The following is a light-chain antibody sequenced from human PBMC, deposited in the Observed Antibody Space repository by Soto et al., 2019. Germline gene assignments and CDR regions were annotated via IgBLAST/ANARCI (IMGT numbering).Light chain of an antibody. CDR1: QSVSSK. CDR2: GAS. V-gene: IGKV3-15*01. J-gene: IGKJ1*01. Sequence: EIVMTQSPATLSASPGEGATLSCRASQSVSSKLAWYQQKPGQAPRLLIYGASTGATGIPARFSGSGSGTEFTLTISSLQSEDFAVYYCQQYNDWPPWTFGQGTKVDIK. CDR3: QQYNDWPPWT.